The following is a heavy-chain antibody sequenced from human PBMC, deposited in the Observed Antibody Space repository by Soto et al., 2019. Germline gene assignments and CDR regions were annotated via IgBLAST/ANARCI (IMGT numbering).Heavy chain of an antibody. J-gene: IGHJ6*02. CDR1: GYNFMDYG. V-gene: IGHV1-18*04. CDR3: ARDGVDIEMVMEYRGMDV. Sequence: ASVKVSCKASGYNFMDYGISWVRQAPGQGLEWMGWISDYRVNAKYAEKLLGRVTMTIDTSTSTAYMELRGLRSDDTAVYFCARDGVDIEMVMEYRGMDVWGQGTTVTVSS. D-gene: IGHD5-12*01. CDR2: ISDYRVNA.